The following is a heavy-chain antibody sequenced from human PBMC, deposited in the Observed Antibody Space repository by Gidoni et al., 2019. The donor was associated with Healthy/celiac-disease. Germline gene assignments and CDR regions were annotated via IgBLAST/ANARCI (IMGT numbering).Heavy chain of an antibody. Sequence: EVQLVESGGGLVKPGGSLRLSCAASGFTFSSYSMSWVRQAPGKGLEWVSSISSSSSYIYYADSVKGRFTISRDNAKNSLYLQMNSLRAEDTAVYYCARDRSRKDTYYGMDVWGQGTTVTVSS. CDR2: ISSSSSYI. CDR1: GFTFSSYS. CDR3: ARDRSRKDTYYGMDV. V-gene: IGHV3-21*01. J-gene: IGHJ6*02.